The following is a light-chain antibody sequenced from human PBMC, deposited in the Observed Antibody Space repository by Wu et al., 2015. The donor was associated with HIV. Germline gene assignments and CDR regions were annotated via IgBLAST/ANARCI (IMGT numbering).Light chain of an antibody. Sequence: EIVLTQSPATLSLSPGERATVTCRASQSVGPYIAWFQQKPGQAPRLLIYGASTRATGIPARFSGSGSGTEFTLTISSMQSEDFAVYYCQQYGRSPGTFGPGTKVDIK. V-gene: IGKV3-15*01. CDR2: GAS. CDR1: QSVGPY. J-gene: IGKJ3*01. CDR3: QQYGRSPGT.